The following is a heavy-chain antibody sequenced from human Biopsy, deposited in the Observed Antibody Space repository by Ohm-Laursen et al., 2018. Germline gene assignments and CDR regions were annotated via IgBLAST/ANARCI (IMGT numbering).Heavy chain of an antibody. Sequence: SQTLSLTCAVYGESFNGYYWSWIRQTPGKGLEWIGEINHSGRTNYNPSLKSRVTISVDTSKNQFSLKVRSVTAADTAVYYCVRGVGYYDPYHYYALDVWGQGTTVTVSS. J-gene: IGHJ6*02. CDR3: VRGVGYYDPYHYYALDV. D-gene: IGHD3-22*01. V-gene: IGHV4-34*01. CDR2: INHSGRT. CDR1: GESFNGYY.